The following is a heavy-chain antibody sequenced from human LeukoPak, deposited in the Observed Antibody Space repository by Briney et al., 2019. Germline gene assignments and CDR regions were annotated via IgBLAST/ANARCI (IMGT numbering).Heavy chain of an antibody. CDR2: ISSSSSTI. CDR1: GFTLSSYA. Sequence: GRSLRLSCAASGFTLSSYAMNWVRQAPGKGLEWVSYISSSSSTIYYADSVKGRFTISRDNSKNTLYLQMNSLRAEDTAVYYCARDGTVTAGPFDPWGRGTLVTVSS. J-gene: IGHJ5*02. D-gene: IGHD4-11*01. CDR3: ARDGTVTAGPFDP. V-gene: IGHV3-48*01.